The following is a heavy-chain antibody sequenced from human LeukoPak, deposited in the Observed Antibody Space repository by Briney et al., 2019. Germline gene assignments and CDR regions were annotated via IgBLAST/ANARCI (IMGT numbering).Heavy chain of an antibody. J-gene: IGHJ3*02. V-gene: IGHV1-18*01. Sequence: ASVTVSFKASGYTFTSYGISWVRQAPGQGLEWMGWIGAYNGNTNYAQKLQGRVTITTDTSTSTAYMELRSLRSDDTAVYYCARDAPGGDTYYDFWSGYITPAAFDIWGQGTMVTVSS. CDR3: ARDAPGGDTYYDFWSGYITPAAFDI. D-gene: IGHD3-3*01. CDR1: GYTFTSYG. CDR2: IGAYNGNT.